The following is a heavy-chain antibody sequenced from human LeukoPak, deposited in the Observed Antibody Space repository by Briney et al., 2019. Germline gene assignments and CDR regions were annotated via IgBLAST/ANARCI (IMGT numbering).Heavy chain of an antibody. D-gene: IGHD3-10*01. CDR1: GFTFNNYG. J-gene: IGHJ4*02. Sequence: GGSLRLSCAASGFTFNNYGMHWVRQAPGKGLEGVAFIRHDGSNRDYADSVKGRFTVSRDNSKNTLFLQVNSLRTEDTAVYYCAKGGRFEPGNYFDYWGQGTLVTVSS. CDR3: AKGGRFEPGNYFDY. CDR2: IRHDGSNR. V-gene: IGHV3-30*02.